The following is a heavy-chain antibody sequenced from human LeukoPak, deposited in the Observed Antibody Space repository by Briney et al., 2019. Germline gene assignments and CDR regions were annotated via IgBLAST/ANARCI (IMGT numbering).Heavy chain of an antibody. CDR2: ISGSGGST. CDR3: AKGLRDYYYYYGMDV. Sequence: GASVKVSCKASGYTFSGYAMSWVRQAPGKGLEWVSAISGSGGSTYYADSVKGRFTISRDNSKNTLYLQMNSLRAEDTAVYYCAKGLRDYYYYYGMDVWGQGTTVTVSS. J-gene: IGHJ6*02. CDR1: GYTFSGYA. V-gene: IGHV3-23*01.